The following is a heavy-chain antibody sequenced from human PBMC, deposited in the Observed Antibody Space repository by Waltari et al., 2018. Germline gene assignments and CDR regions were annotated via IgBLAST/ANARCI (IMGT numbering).Heavy chain of an antibody. J-gene: IGHJ3*02. CDR3: RYYYDSSGYYWRAFDI. CDR1: GFPFSSYA. V-gene: IGHV3-23*04. CDR2: ISGSSGST. D-gene: IGHD3-22*01. Sequence: EVQLVESGGGLVQPGGSLRLSCAASGFPFSSYAMSWVRQAPGKGLEWVSAISGSSGSTYYADSVKGRFTSSRDNSKNTLYLQMNSLRAEDTAVYYCRYYYDSSGYYWRAFDIWGQGTMVTVSS.